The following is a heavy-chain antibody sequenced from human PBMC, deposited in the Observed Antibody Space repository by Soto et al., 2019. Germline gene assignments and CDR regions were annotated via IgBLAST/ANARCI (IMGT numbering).Heavy chain of an antibody. J-gene: IGHJ6*02. CDR2: ISYDGSNK. V-gene: IGHV3-30*18. Sequence: QVQLVESGGGVVQPGRSLRLSCAASGFTFSSYGMHWVRQAPGKGLEWVAVISYDGSNKYYADSVKGRFTISRDNSKNTLYLQMNSLRAEDTAVYYCAKDLSSAHYYCYGMDVWGQGTTVTVSS. CDR1: GFTFSSYG. CDR3: AKDLSSAHYYCYGMDV. D-gene: IGHD6-25*01.